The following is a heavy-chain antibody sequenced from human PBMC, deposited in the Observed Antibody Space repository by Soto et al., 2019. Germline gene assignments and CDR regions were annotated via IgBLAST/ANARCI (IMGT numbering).Heavy chain of an antibody. CDR2: TYYRSKWYN. CDR1: GDSVSSNSAA. Sequence: SQTLSLTCAISGDSVSSNSAAWNWIRQSPSRDLEWLGRTYYRSKWYNDYAVSVKSRITINPDTSKNQFSLQLNSVTPEDTAVYFCVLGCSGGSCRPWGFDPWGQGTLVTVSS. V-gene: IGHV6-1*01. D-gene: IGHD2-15*01. CDR3: VLGCSGGSCRPWGFDP. J-gene: IGHJ5*02.